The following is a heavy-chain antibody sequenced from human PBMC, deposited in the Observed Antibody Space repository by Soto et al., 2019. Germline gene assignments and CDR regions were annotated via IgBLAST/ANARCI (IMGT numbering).Heavy chain of an antibody. CDR2: IYYSGST. Sequence: QVQLQESGPGLVKPSETLSLTCTVSGGSISSYYWSWIRQPPGKGLEWIGYIYYSGSTNYNPSLKGRVTISVDTSKNQFSLKLNSMTAADTAVYYCARHNYGSGSTYVDYWGQGTLVTVSS. J-gene: IGHJ4*02. D-gene: IGHD3-10*01. V-gene: IGHV4-59*08. CDR1: GGSISSYY. CDR3: ARHNYGSGSTYVDY.